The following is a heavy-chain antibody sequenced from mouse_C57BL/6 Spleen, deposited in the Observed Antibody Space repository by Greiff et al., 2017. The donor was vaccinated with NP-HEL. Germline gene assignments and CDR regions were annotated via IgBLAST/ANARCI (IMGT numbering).Heavy chain of an antibody. J-gene: IGHJ2*01. CDR2: IYPGDGDT. V-gene: IGHV1-80*01. CDR3: ARGDLPYFDY. Sequence: QVQLKESGAELVKPGASVKISCKASGYAFSSYWMNWVKQRPGKGLEWIGQIYPGDGDTNYNGKFKGKATLTADKSSSTAYMQLSSLTSEDSAVYFCARGDLPYFDYWGQGTTLTVSS. CDR1: GYAFSSYW.